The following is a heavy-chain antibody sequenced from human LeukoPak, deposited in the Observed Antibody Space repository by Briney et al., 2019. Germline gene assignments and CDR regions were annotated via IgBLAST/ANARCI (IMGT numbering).Heavy chain of an antibody. V-gene: IGHV3-48*03. CDR1: GFTFSSYE. CDR2: ISSSGSTI. J-gene: IGHJ6*02. Sequence: PGGSPRLSCAASGFTFSSYEMNWVRQAPGKGLEWVSYISSSGSTIYYADSVKGRFTISRDNAKNSLYLQMNSLRAEDTAVYYCARDLLATFYYYGMDVWGQGTTVTVSS. CDR3: ARDLLATFYYYGMDV. D-gene: IGHD2/OR15-2a*01.